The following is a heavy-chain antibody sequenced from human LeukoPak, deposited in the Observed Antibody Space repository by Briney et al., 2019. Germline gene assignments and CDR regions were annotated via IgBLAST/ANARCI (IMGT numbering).Heavy chain of an antibody. CDR1: GFTFTSYG. D-gene: IGHD2-15*01. CDR2: ISYDGSNK. J-gene: IGHJ4*02. Sequence: GGSLRLSCEASGFTFTSYGMHWVRQAPGKGLEWVAIISYDGSNKYYADSVKGRFTISRDNSKNTLYLQMNSLRVEDTAVYYCAKDESPIVVVVAATFDYWGQGTLVTVSS. CDR3: AKDESPIVVVVAATFDY. V-gene: IGHV3-30*18.